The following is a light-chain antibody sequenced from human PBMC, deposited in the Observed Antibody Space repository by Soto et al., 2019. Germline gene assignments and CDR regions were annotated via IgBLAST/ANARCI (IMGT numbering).Light chain of an antibody. V-gene: IGKV3-15*01. CDR3: HQYNYWPPWT. J-gene: IGKJ1*01. CDR2: GAS. Sequence: EILLTQSPATLSVSPGERATVSCRASQSVSINLAWYQQKPGQAPRLLIYGASTRATGIPARFSGSGSGTEFSLTISSLQSEDYAVYYCHQYNYWPPWTFGQGTRWIS. CDR1: QSVSIN.